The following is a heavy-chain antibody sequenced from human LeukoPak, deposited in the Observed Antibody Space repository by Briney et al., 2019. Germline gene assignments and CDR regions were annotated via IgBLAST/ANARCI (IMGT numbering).Heavy chain of an antibody. D-gene: IGHD6-19*01. V-gene: IGHV1-69*13. CDR2: IIPIFGTA. Sequence: SVRVSCKASGGTFSSYAISWVRQAPGQGLEWMGGIIPIFGTANYAQKFQGRVTITADESTSTAYMELSSLRSEDTAVYYCARDYSSGWYIAFDIWGQGTMVTVSS. CDR1: GGTFSSYA. J-gene: IGHJ3*02. CDR3: ARDYSSGWYIAFDI.